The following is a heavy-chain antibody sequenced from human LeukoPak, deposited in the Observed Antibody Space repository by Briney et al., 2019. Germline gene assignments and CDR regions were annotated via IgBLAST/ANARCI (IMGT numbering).Heavy chain of an antibody. Sequence: PSETLSLTCTVSGGSISSYYWNWIRQPPGKGLEWIGYIYYSESTNYNPSLKSRVTISVDTSKNQFSLKLTSVTAADTAVYYCARDGSGNDAFDIWGQGTMVTVSS. J-gene: IGHJ3*02. CDR2: IYYSEST. CDR1: GGSISSYY. D-gene: IGHD5-12*01. V-gene: IGHV4-59*01. CDR3: ARDGSGNDAFDI.